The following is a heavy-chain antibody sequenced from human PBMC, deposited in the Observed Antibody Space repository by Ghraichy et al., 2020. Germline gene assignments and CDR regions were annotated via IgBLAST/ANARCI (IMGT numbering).Heavy chain of an antibody. V-gene: IGHV4-34*01. J-gene: IGHJ4*02. CDR3: ASFSSSGYTNFDY. CDR1: GGSFSGYY. D-gene: IGHD3-22*01. CDR2: INHSGST. Sequence: SQTLSLTCAVYGGSFSGYYWSWIRQPSGKGLEWIGEINHSGSTNYNPSLKSRVTISVDTYKNQFSLELSSVTAADTAVYCCASFSSSGYTNFDYWGQGTLVTVSS.